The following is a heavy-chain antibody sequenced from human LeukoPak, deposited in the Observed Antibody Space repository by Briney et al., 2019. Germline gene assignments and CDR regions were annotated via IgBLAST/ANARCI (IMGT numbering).Heavy chain of an antibody. D-gene: IGHD5-18*01. Sequence: GGSLRLSCAASGFTFSSFAIHWGRQAPGKGLEWVAVISYDGSKKFYADSVKGRFTISRDNSKNTLFLQMNSLRAEDTAVYYCAKGGLEGIHHNMEVWGQGTTVTVSS. J-gene: IGHJ6*02. V-gene: IGHV3-30*18. CDR2: ISYDGSKK. CDR3: AKGGLEGIHHNMEV. CDR1: GFTFSSFA.